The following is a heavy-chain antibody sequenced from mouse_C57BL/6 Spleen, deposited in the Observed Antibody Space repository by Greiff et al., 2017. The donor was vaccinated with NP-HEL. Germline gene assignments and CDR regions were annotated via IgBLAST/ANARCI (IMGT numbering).Heavy chain of an antibody. V-gene: IGHV1-82*01. CDR2: IYPGDGDT. Sequence: VQLQQSGPELVKPGASVKISCKASGYAFSSSWMNWVKQRPGKGLEWIGRIYPGDGDTNYNGKFKGKATLTADKSSSTAYMQLSSLTSEDSAVYFCASYGNYGFDYWGQGTTLTVSS. D-gene: IGHD2-1*01. J-gene: IGHJ2*01. CDR1: GYAFSSSW. CDR3: ASYGNYGFDY.